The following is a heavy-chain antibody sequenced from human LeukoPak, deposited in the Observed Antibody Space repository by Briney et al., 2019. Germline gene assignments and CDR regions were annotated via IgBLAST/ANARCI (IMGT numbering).Heavy chain of an antibody. CDR1: GGSISSSSYY. Sequence: PSETLSLTCTVSGGSISSSSYYWSWIRQPPGKGLEWIGYIYYSGSTNYNPSLKSRVTISVDTSKNQFSLKLSSVTAADTAVYYCASDSWDSSSWSYWGQGTLVTVSS. CDR3: ASDSWDSSSWSY. J-gene: IGHJ4*02. CDR2: IYYSGST. V-gene: IGHV4-61*05. D-gene: IGHD6-13*01.